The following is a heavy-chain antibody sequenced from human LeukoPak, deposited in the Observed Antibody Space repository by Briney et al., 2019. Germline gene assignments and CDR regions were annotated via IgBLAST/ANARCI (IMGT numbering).Heavy chain of an antibody. J-gene: IGHJ4*02. D-gene: IGHD3-22*01. CDR2: ISSSSSYI. Sequence: WGSLRLSCAASGFTFSSYSMNWVRQAPGKGLEWASSISSSSSYIYYADSVKGRFTISRDNAKNSLYLQMNSLRAEDTAVYYCARAVNPTYYYDSSGSDFDYWGQGTLVTVSS. CDR1: GFTFSSYS. CDR3: ARAVNPTYYYDSSGSDFDY. V-gene: IGHV3-21*01.